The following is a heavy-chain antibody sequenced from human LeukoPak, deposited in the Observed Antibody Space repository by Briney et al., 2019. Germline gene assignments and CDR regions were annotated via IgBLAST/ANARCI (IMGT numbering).Heavy chain of an antibody. CDR1: GFTFSSYG. D-gene: IGHD5-18*01. CDR3: ARPSVDTAMVSPFDY. V-gene: IGHV3-30*02. J-gene: IGHJ4*02. Sequence: PGGSLRLSCAASGFTFSSYGMHWVRQAPGKGLEWVAFIRYDGSNKYYADSVKGRFTISRDNSKNTLYLQMNSLRAEDTAVYYCARPSVDTAMVSPFDYWGQGALVTVSS. CDR2: IRYDGSNK.